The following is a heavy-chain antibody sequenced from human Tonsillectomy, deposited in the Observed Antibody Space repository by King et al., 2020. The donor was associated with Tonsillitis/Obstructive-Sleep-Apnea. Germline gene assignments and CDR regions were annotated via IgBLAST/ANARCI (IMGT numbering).Heavy chain of an antibody. CDR3: ARSWLQYSSSSYFFDC. D-gene: IGHD6-6*01. J-gene: IGHJ4*02. CDR2: IYYSGST. CDR1: GGSISSSY. V-gene: IGHV4-59*08. Sequence: VQLQESGPGLVKPSETLSLTCTVSGGSISSSYWSWIRQPPGKGLEWIGYIYYSGSTSYNPYLNSRVTMSVDTSKNQFSLKLSSVTAADTAVYYCARSWLQYSSSSYFFDCWGQGTLVTVSS.